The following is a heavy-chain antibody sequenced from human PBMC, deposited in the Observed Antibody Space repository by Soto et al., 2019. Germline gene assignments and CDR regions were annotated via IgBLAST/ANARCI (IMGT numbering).Heavy chain of an antibody. Sequence: EASVKVSCKASGYTFTSYGISWVRQAPGQGLEWMGWISAYNGNTNYAQKLQGRVTMTTDTSTSTAYMELRSLRSDDTAAYYCARKKVGDSSGYWFDPRGQGTLVTVSS. V-gene: IGHV1-18*01. CDR1: GYTFTSYG. CDR3: ARKKVGDSSGYWFDP. D-gene: IGHD3-22*01. J-gene: IGHJ5*02. CDR2: ISAYNGNT.